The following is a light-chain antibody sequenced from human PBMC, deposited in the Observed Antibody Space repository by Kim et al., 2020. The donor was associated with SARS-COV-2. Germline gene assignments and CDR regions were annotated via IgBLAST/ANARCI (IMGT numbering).Light chain of an antibody. J-gene: IGLJ2*01. Sequence: APGKTARSTCGGNNSGSKSVHWYQQKTGQAPVLVIYYDSDQPSGIPERFSGSNSGNTATLTISRVEAGDEADYYCQVWDSSSDHVVFGGGTQLTVL. CDR3: QVWDSSSDHVV. V-gene: IGLV3-21*04. CDR1: NSGSKS. CDR2: YDS.